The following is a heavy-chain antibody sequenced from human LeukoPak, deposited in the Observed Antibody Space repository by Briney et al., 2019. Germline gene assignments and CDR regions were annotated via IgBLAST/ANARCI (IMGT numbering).Heavy chain of an antibody. D-gene: IGHD3-3*01. Sequence: GGSLRLSCAASGFTFSSYWMSWVRQAPGKGLEWVANIKQDGSEKYYVDSVKGRFTISRDNAKNSLYLQMNSLRAEDTAVYYCARLPALRFLEWLLPKDDYWGQGTLVTVSS. J-gene: IGHJ4*02. CDR1: GFTFSSYW. CDR2: IKQDGSEK. V-gene: IGHV3-7*01. CDR3: ARLPALRFLEWLLPKDDY.